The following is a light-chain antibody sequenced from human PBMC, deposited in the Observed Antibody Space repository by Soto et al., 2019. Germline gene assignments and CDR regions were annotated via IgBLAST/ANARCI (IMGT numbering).Light chain of an antibody. CDR3: QGHSTYPRT. CDR2: GAS. V-gene: IGKV1-5*01. J-gene: IGKJ1*01. Sequence: TQSPATLSVSPGDRVTITCRASQSITTFLAWYQQKPGKAPQILIYGASTLQSGVPSRFSGSGSGTEFTLTISSLQPEDFATYYCQGHSTYPRTFGQGTKVDIK. CDR1: QSITTF.